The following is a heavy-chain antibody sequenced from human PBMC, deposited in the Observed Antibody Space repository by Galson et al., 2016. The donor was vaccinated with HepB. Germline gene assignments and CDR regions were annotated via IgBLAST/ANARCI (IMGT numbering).Heavy chain of an antibody. CDR1: GFTFSYYG. Sequence: SLRLSCAASGFTFSYYGISWVRQAPGRGLEWVAVISYDGGNEVYADSVKGRFTISRDNAKNSLYLQMNSLRNDDTAVYYCARNGDPKYYYYSMDVWGQGTTVTVSS. D-gene: IGHD2-21*02. CDR3: ARNGDPKYYYYSMDV. CDR2: ISYDGGNE. J-gene: IGHJ6*02. V-gene: IGHV3-30*03.